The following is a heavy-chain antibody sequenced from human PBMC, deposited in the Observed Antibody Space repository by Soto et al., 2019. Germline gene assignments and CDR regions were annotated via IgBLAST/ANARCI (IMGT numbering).Heavy chain of an antibody. V-gene: IGHV1-2*02. CDR3: TRDLVQGVSIHSY. CDR2: INPDSGDT. J-gene: IGHJ4*02. CDR1: GYTFTDCQ. Sequence: GAAVKFSFKAAGYTFTDCQIYWVRQAPGQGLDWMGWINPDSGDTGYAQNFQGRVTMTRDTSISTAYMELSRLESDDTAVYYCTRDLVQGVSIHSYWGQGTLVLVST. D-gene: IGHD3-10*01.